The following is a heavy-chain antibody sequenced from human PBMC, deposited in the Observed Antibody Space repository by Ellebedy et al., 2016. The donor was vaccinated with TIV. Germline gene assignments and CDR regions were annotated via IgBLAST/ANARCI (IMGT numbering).Heavy chain of an antibody. CDR2: VSPSSTVI. CDR1: GFTFSNYY. J-gene: IGHJ5*02. Sequence: GESLKISXVASGFTFSNYYLHWVRQAPGKGLEWISCVSPSSTVIYYADSVKGRFTISRDDARNSLYLQMNSLRDDDTAVYYCARDRLSKALDPWGQGTLVTVSS. V-gene: IGHV3-48*02. CDR3: ARDRLSKALDP. D-gene: IGHD6-25*01.